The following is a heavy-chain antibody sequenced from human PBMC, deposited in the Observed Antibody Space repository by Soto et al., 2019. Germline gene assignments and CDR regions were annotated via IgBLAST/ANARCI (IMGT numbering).Heavy chain of an antibody. D-gene: IGHD3-10*01. CDR2: VSGSGGST. CDR1: GFTFSSYA. V-gene: IGHV3-23*01. Sequence: PGGSLRLSCAASGFTFSSYAISWVRQAPGKGREWVSAVSGSGGSTYYADSVKGRFTISRDNSKNTLYLQMNSLRAEDTAVYYCAKDRFSEHGAFDIWGQGTRVTVSS. J-gene: IGHJ3*02. CDR3: AKDRFSEHGAFDI.